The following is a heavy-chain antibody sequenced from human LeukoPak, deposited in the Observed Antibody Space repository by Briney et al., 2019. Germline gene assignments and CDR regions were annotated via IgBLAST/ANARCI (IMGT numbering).Heavy chain of an antibody. J-gene: IGHJ3*02. CDR3: ARYQTPIAAAGSRYAFDI. D-gene: IGHD6-13*01. CDR2: IYYSGST. V-gene: IGHV4-59*01. Sequence: SETLSLPCTVSGGSISSYYWSSIRQPPGKGLEWIGYIYYSGSTNYNPSLKSRVTMSVDTSKNQFSLKLSSVTAADTAVYYCARYQTPIAAAGSRYAFDIWGQGTMVTVSS. CDR1: GGSISSYY.